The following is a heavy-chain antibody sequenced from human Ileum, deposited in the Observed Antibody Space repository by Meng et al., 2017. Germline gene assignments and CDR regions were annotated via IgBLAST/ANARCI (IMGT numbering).Heavy chain of an antibody. V-gene: IGHV3-23*01. CDR3: ATAVPNGNRFES. D-gene: IGHD2-8*01. CDR1: GFTFNNYA. J-gene: IGHJ5*01. Sequence: GESLKISCAASGFTFNNYAMHWVRQAPGKGLEWVSAISDSGGYTPYADSVRGRFTISRDNSKNTLYLQMNSLRAEDTAVYYCATAVPNGNRFESWGQGTLVTVSS. CDR2: ISDSGGYT.